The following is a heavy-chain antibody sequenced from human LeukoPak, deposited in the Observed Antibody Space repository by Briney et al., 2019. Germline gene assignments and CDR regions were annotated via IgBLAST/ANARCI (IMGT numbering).Heavy chain of an antibody. D-gene: IGHD4-17*01. CDR2: ISAYNGNT. CDR3: ARVHDYGETN. V-gene: IGHV1-18*01. Sequence: ASVKVSCKASGYTFTSYGISWVRQAPGQGLEWMGWISAYNGNTNYAQKFQGRVTITADKSTSTAYMELSSLRSEDTAVYYCARVHDYGETNWGQGTLVTVSS. J-gene: IGHJ4*02. CDR1: GYTFTSYG.